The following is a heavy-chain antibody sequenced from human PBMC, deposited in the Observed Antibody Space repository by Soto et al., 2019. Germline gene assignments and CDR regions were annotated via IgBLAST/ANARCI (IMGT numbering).Heavy chain of an antibody. CDR2: IYYSGST. Sequence: QLQLQESGPGLVKPSETLSLTCTVSGGSISSRGYYWGWIRQPPGKGLEWIGTIYYSGSTYYNPSLKSRVPISVAPSKNQFSLKLSSVPAADTAVYYCATSNWFDPWGQGTLVTVSS. J-gene: IGHJ5*02. CDR3: ATSNWFDP. V-gene: IGHV4-39*01. CDR1: GGSISSRGYY.